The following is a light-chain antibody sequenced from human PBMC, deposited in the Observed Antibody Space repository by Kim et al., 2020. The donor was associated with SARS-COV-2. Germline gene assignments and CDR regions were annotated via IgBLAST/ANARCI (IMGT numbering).Light chain of an antibody. Sequence: DIQMTQSPSTLSASVGDRVTITCRASQRINNWLAWYQQKPGKAPKLLIYTASTLENGVPSRFSGSGSGTEFTLTVSSLQPDDFATYYCQQYNNYPHTFGQGTKLEI. V-gene: IGKV1-5*03. CDR2: TAS. CDR3: QQYNNYPHT. CDR1: QRINNW. J-gene: IGKJ2*01.